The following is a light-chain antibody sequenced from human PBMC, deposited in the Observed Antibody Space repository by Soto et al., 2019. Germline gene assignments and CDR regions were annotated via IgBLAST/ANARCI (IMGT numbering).Light chain of an antibody. CDR1: SRDVGAYNY. V-gene: IGLV2-11*01. J-gene: IGLJ2*01. CDR2: DVN. Sequence: QSALTQPRSVSGSPGQSVTISCTGTSRDVGAYNYVSWYQPHPGKAPKLMIYDVNKRPSGVPDRFSGSKSGNTASLTISGLQAEDEADYYCCSYAGGFVLFGGGTKLTVL. CDR3: CSYAGGFVL.